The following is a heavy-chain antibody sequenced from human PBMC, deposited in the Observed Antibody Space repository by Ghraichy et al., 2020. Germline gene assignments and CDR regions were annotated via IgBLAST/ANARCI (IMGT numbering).Heavy chain of an antibody. CDR3: ARIGSSGDFGIYYGSGSYYTGWFDP. CDR2: IYYSGST. D-gene: IGHD3-10*01. Sequence: SETRSLTCTVSGGSISSYYWSWIRQPPGKGLEWIGYIYYSGSTNYNPSLKSRVTISVDTSKNQFSLKLSSVTAADTAVYYCARIGSSGDFGIYYGSGSYYTGWFDPWGQGTLVTVSS. CDR1: GGSISSYY. V-gene: IGHV4-59*08. J-gene: IGHJ5*02.